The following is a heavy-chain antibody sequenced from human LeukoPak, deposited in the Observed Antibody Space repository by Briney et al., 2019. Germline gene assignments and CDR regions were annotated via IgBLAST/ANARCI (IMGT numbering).Heavy chain of an antibody. CDR3: ARNGAYRLDF. V-gene: IGHV4-39*01. CDR2: IYYSGSN. D-gene: IGHD1-26*01. J-gene: IGHJ4*02. Sequence: SETLSLTCTVSGDSISSSSSYWGWIRQPPGKGLEWIGSIYYSGSNFDNPALKSRVTISVDTSKNQFSLKLSSVTAADTAVYYCARNGAYRLDFWGQGTLVTVSS. CDR1: GDSISSSSSY.